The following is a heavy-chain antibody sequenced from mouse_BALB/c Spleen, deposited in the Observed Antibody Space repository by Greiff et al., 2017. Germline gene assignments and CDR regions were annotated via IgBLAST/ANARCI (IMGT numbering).Heavy chain of an antibody. CDR1: GFTFSSYY. CDR2: INSNGGST. J-gene: IGHJ4*01. Sequence: EVMLVESGGGLVKPGGSLKLSCAASGFTFSSYYMSWVRQTPEKRLELVAAINSNGGSTYYPDTVKGRFTISRDNAKNTLYLQMSSLKSEDTALYYCAKFYDGYRYYAMDYWGQGTSVTVSS. D-gene: IGHD2-3*01. V-gene: IGHV5-6-2*01. CDR3: AKFYDGYRYYAMDY.